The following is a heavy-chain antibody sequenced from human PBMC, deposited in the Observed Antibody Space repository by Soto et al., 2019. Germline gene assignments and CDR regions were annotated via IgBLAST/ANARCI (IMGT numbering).Heavy chain of an antibody. J-gene: IGHJ6*02. V-gene: IGHV1-69*06. Sequence: SVKVSSTASGGTFSSYAISWVRQAPGQALEWMGGIIPIFGTANYAQKFDGRVTITADKSTSTVYMELSSLSSEDPAVYYCLSKSYYFWSDRRGYYYYGMDVWGQGTTVIV. D-gene: IGHD3-3*01. CDR1: GGTFSSYA. CDR2: IIPIFGTA. CDR3: LSKSYYFWSDRRGYYYYGMDV.